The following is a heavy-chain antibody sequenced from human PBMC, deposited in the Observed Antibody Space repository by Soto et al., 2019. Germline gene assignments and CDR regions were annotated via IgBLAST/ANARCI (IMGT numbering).Heavy chain of an antibody. D-gene: IGHD4-17*01. CDR1: GFTFTSSA. CDR2: IVVGSGNT. V-gene: IGHV1-58*01. J-gene: IGHJ6*02. CDR3: AAGTYGDYRGYYYYYGMDV. Sequence: SVKVSCKASGFTFTSSAVQWVRQARGQRLEWIGWIVVGSGNTNYAQKFQERVTITRDMSTSTAYMELSSLRSEDTAVYYCAAGTYGDYRGYYYYYGMDVWGQGTTVTVSS.